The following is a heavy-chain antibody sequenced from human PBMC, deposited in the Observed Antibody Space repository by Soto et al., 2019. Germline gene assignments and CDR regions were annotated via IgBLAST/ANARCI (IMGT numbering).Heavy chain of an antibody. Sequence: GGSLRLSCAASGFTVRSYAMGWVRQAPGKGLEWVSAIGGSGGTTYYADSVKGRFTVSRDNSKNTLYLQMISLRAEDTAVYYCARSVLYCSGGSCYGFWFDPWGQGTLVTVSS. J-gene: IGHJ5*02. CDR1: GFTVRSYA. CDR2: IGGSGGTT. CDR3: ARSVLYCSGGSCYGFWFDP. D-gene: IGHD2-15*01. V-gene: IGHV3-23*01.